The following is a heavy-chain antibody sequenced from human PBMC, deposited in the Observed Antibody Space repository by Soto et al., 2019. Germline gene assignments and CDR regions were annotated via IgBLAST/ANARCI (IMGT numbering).Heavy chain of an antibody. J-gene: IGHJ4*02. D-gene: IGHD3-9*01. V-gene: IGHV3-23*01. Sequence: GGSLRLSCAASGFTLSSYGMTWVRQAPGKGLEWVSTIVGSSGSTYYADSVKGRFTISRDNSKNTLFLQMNSLRAEDTAIYFCAKDVNYDMLAGYYYYWGQGTLVTSPQ. CDR2: IVGSSGST. CDR3: AKDVNYDMLAGYYYY. CDR1: GFTLSSYG.